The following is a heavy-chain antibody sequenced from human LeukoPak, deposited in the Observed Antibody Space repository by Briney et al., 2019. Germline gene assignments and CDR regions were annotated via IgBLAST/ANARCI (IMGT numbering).Heavy chain of an antibody. V-gene: IGHV1-46*01. CDR1: GYTFTSYY. CDR3: ARNYYFDY. CDR2: IDPSGGST. J-gene: IGHJ4*02. Sequence: PGASVKVSCKASGYTFTSYYIHWVRQAPGLGLEWMGVIDPSGGSTTYAQRFQGRVTMTRDTSSSTVYMELSSLRSEDTAVYYCARNYYFDYWGQGTRVTVSS.